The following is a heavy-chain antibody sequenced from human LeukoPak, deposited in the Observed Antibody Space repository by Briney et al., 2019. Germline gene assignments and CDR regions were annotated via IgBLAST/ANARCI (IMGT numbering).Heavy chain of an antibody. CDR2: ISSGGTI. V-gene: IGHV3-48*03. Sequence: GGSLRLSCAASGFTFSSYAMNWVRQAPGKGLEWISYISSGGTIYYAESVKGRFTISRDNAKNSLYLQMKSLRAEDTAVYYCARVSRVTTNFDYWGQGTLVTVSS. D-gene: IGHD1-1*01. CDR3: ARVSRVTTNFDY. J-gene: IGHJ4*02. CDR1: GFTFSSYA.